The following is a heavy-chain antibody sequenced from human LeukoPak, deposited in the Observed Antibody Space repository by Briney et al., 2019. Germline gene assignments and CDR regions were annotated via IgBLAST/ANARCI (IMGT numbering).Heavy chain of an antibody. Sequence: ASVKVSCKASGGTFSSYAISWVRQAPGQGLEWMGWISAYNGNTNYAQKLQGRVTMTTDTSTSTAYMELRSLRSDDTAVYYCARVAVAAAFDIWGQGTMVTVSS. CDR1: GGTFSSYA. CDR2: ISAYNGNT. CDR3: ARVAVAAAFDI. D-gene: IGHD6-19*01. J-gene: IGHJ3*02. V-gene: IGHV1-18*01.